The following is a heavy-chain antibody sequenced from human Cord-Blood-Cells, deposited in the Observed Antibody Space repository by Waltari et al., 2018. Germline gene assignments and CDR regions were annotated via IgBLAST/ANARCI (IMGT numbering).Heavy chain of an antibody. J-gene: IGHJ4*02. CDR3: VRLIPPEQLVDY. CDR2: MYYSGST. Sequence: QLQLQEWGPGLVKPSETLSLPCTVSGGSISRSSSYWGWILPPPRKGLEWIGSMYYSGSTYHTPSLKSRGTISVDTSKNQFSLKLSSVTAADTAVYFCVRLIPPEQLVDYWGQGTLFTVSS. D-gene: IGHD6-13*01. V-gene: IGHV4-39*01. CDR1: GGSISRSSSY.